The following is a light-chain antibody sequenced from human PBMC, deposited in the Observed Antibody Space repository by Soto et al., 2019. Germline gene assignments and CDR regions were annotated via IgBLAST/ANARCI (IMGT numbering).Light chain of an antibody. V-gene: IGKV3-20*01. Sequence: EIVLTQSPGTLSLSPGDRATLSCRASQSVSSSFLTWYQHKPGQPPRLLIYGASSRAPGIPDRFSGSGSGTDFTLSISRLEPEDFAVYYCQQYDRTPFTFGPGTKVDIK. CDR2: GAS. J-gene: IGKJ3*01. CDR3: QQYDRTPFT. CDR1: QSVSSSF.